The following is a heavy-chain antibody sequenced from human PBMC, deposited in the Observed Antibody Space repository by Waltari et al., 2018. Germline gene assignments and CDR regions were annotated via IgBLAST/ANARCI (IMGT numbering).Heavy chain of an antibody. CDR1: GGIIRSGGSS. J-gene: IGHJ5*02. D-gene: IGHD5-12*01. CDR3: GRHWKRSGYRFDP. Sequence: LRLQESGPGLVKPSETLSLTCHVSGGIIRSGGSSWGGSRQSPGKGLEWIGGIYYSGSTYYNPTLESRVTISGDTSKNEFSLKLSSVTDADTAVYYCGRHWKRSGYRFDPWGQGTLVTVSS. CDR2: IYYSGST. V-gene: IGHV4-39*01.